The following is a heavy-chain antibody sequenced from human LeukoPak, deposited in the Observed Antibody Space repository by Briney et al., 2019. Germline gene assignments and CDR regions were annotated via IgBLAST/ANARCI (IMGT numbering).Heavy chain of an antibody. D-gene: IGHD2-2*01. J-gene: IGHJ3*02. CDR3: AKVGEYQLLLYAFDM. V-gene: IGHV3-23*01. CDR2: ISGSGGST. CDR1: GFTFSSYG. Sequence: EGSLRLSCAASGFTFSSYGMSWVRQAPGKGLEWVSAISGSGGSTYYADSVKGRFTISRDNSKNTLYLQMNSLRAEDTAVYYCAKVGEYQLLLYAFDMWGQGTMATVSS.